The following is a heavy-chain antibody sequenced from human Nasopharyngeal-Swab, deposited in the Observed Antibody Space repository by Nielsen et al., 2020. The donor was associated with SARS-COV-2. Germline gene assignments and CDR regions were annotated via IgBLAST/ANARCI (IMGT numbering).Heavy chain of an antibody. CDR2: TYDRSEWYN. CDR3: AGVIPGYCSSNRCFHSHWFDP. J-gene: IGHJ5*02. D-gene: IGHD2-2*01. V-gene: IGHV6-1*01. Sequence: SQTLSLTCAISGDSVSNDRVAWNWIRQSPSRGLEWLGRTYDRSEWYNDYAVSVKSRITIKPDPSTNQFSLKLNSVTPDDTAVYYCAGVIPGYCSSNRCFHSHWFDPWGQGTLVTVSS. CDR1: GDSVSNDRVA.